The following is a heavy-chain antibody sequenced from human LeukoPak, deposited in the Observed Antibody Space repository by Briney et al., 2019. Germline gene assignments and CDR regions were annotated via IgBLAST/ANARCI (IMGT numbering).Heavy chain of an antibody. CDR2: IYYSGSA. CDR3: ARANQQLSDLDY. J-gene: IGHJ4*02. Sequence: SETLSLTCTVSGGSISSYHWSWIRQPPGKGLEWIGYIYYSGSANYNPSLKSRVTISVDTPKNQFSLKLTSVTAADTAVYYCARANQQLSDLDYWGQGTLVTVS. CDR1: GGSISSYH. D-gene: IGHD6-13*01. V-gene: IGHV4-59*01.